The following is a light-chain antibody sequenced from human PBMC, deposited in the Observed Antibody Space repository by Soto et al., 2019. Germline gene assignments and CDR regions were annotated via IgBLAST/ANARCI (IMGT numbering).Light chain of an antibody. J-gene: IGLJ1*01. CDR1: SSDVGPYNY. CDR2: EAS. V-gene: IGLV2-14*01. CDR3: SSYTSSSSYV. Sequence: QSALTQPASVSGSPGQSITISCTGTSSDVGPYNYVSWYQQHPGKAPKLMIYEASNRPSGVSNRFPGSKSGNTASLTISGLQAEDEADYYCSSYTSSSSYVFGTGTKVTVL.